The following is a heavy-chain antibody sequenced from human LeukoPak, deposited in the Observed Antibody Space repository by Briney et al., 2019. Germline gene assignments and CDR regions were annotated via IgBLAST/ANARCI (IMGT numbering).Heavy chain of an antibody. V-gene: IGHV3-23*01. D-gene: IGHD3-22*01. J-gene: IGHJ3*02. CDR3: ARENYDGSGYQGSDAFDI. CDR2: ISGSGGST. CDR1: GFTFSSYA. Sequence: PGGSLRLSCAASGFTFSSYAMSWVRQAPGKGLEWVSAISGSGGSTYYADSVKGRFTISRDNSKNTLYLQMNSLRAEDTAVYYCARENYDGSGYQGSDAFDIWGQGTMVTVSS.